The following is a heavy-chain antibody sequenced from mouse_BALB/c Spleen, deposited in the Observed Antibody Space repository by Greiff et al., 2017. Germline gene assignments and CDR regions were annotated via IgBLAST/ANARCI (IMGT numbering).Heavy chain of an antibody. CDR1: GYSFTSYW. CDR2: IYPGNSDT. Sequence: EVLLQQSGTVLVRPGASVKMSCTASGYSFTSYWMHWVKQRPGQGLEWIGAIYPGNSDTSYNQKFKGKVKLTAVTSASTAYMELSSLTNEDSAVYYCTRGGYYGNYFYAMDYWGQGTSVTVSS. J-gene: IGHJ4*01. D-gene: IGHD2-1*01. V-gene: IGHV1-5*01. CDR3: TRGGYYGNYFYAMDY.